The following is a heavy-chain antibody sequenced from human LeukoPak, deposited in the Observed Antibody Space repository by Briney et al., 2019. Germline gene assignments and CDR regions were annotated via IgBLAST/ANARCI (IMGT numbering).Heavy chain of an antibody. CDR3: ARVMQTGTWGYYYYGMDV. CDR2: INHSGST. V-gene: IGHV4-34*01. D-gene: IGHD1-7*01. Sequence: SETLSLTCAVYGGSFSGYYWSWIRQPPGKGLEWIGEINHSGSTNYNPSLKSRVTMSVDTSKNQFSLKLSSVTAADTAVYYCARVMQTGTWGYYYYGMDVWGQGTTVTVSS. CDR1: GGSFSGYY. J-gene: IGHJ6*02.